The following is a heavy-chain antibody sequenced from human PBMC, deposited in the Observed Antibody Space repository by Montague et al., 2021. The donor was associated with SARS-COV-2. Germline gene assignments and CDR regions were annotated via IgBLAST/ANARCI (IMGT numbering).Heavy chain of an antibody. CDR2: IYHTGST. D-gene: IGHD3-10*01. V-gene: IGHV4-4*02. CDR1: GDSISTDNW. J-gene: IGHJ4*01. Sequence: SETLSLTCAVSGDSISTDNWWTCVRPPPGKRLELVGVIYHTGSTKYKPFLKSRVSTSVDNFWNQFSLRWASVTAADAAIYYCVGKGSERSDLDYWGQGTLVTVSA. CDR3: VGKGSERSDLDY.